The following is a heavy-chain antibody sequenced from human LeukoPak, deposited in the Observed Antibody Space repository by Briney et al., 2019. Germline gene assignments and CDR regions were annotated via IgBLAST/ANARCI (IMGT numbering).Heavy chain of an antibody. CDR3: ARVGSSSWSPLIYYYYMDV. J-gene: IGHJ6*03. D-gene: IGHD6-13*01. CDR2: INPNSGGT. V-gene: IGHV1-2*02. CDR1: GYTFTGYY. Sequence: ASVKVSCKASGYTFTGYYMHWVRQAPGQGLEWMGWINPNSGGTNYAQKFQGRVTMTRDTSISTAYMELSRLRSDDTAVYYCARVGSSSWSPLIYYYYMDVWGKGTTVTVSS.